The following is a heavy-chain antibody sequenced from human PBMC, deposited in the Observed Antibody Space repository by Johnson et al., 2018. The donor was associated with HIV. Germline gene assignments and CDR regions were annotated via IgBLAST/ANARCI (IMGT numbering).Heavy chain of an antibody. Sequence: QVLLVESGGGVVQPGRSLRLSCAASGFTFSSYAMHWVRQAPGKGLEWVAVMSYDGSSKYYADAVKGRFTISRDNSKNTLYLQMNSLSAEETAVYYCARLPSGRGAFDVWGQGTMVTVSS. CDR3: ARLPSGRGAFDV. J-gene: IGHJ3*01. CDR2: MSYDGSSK. CDR1: GFTFSSYA. V-gene: IGHV3-30*14. D-gene: IGHD3-10*01.